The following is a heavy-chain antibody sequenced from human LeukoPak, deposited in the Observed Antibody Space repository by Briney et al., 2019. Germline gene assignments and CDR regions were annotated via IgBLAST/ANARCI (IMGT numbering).Heavy chain of an antibody. CDR3: ARGGYSYLFDY. D-gene: IGHD5-18*01. V-gene: IGHV3-48*03. CDR2: ISSSGSTI. J-gene: IGHJ4*02. Sequence: GGSLRLSCAASGFTFSSYEMNWVRQAPGKGLEWVSYISSSGSTIYYADSVKGRFTISRDNAKNSLYLQMNSLRAEDTAVYYWARGGYSYLFDYWGQGTLVTVSS. CDR1: GFTFSSYE.